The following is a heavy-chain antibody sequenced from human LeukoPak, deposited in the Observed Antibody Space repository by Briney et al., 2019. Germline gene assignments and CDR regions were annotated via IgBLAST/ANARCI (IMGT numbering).Heavy chain of an antibody. CDR2: ISDST. CDR1: GFNFSSYA. Sequence: GGSLRLSCAASGFNFSSYAMSWVRQAPGKGLEWVSAISDSTYYADSVKGRFTISRDNSKNTLYLLMNSLRAEDTAVYFCARYCITTSWQDDTSYYGMDVWGQGTTVTVSS. D-gene: IGHD2-2*01. J-gene: IGHJ6*02. CDR3: ARYCITTSWQDDTSYYGMDV. V-gene: IGHV3-23*01.